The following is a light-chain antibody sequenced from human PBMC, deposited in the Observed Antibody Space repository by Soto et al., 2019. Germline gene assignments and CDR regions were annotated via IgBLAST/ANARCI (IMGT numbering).Light chain of an antibody. CDR3: QQYGRSPYT. Sequence: PGERATLSCGASQRVVGDSLAWYQQKPGLAPRLLFYDASSRATGIPDRFSGGGSGTDFTLTISRLEPEDFAVYYCQQYGRSPYTFGQGTKLEIK. CDR1: QRVVGDS. J-gene: IGKJ2*01. V-gene: IGKV3D-20*01. CDR2: DAS.